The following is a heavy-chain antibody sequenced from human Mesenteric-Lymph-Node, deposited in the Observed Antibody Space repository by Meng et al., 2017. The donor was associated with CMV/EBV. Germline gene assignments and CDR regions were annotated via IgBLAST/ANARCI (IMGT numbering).Heavy chain of an antibody. Sequence: GESLKISCAASGFTVSNNYMAWVRQAPGRGLEWVSVIYSGGATYYADSVKGRFTISRDNRKNSLYLQMNSVRTEDTALYYCAKDHRGYSYGGIDYWGQGTLVTVSS. CDR3: AKDHRGYSYGGIDY. CDR1: GFTVSNNY. V-gene: IGHV3-53*05. J-gene: IGHJ4*02. CDR2: IYSGGAT. D-gene: IGHD5-18*01.